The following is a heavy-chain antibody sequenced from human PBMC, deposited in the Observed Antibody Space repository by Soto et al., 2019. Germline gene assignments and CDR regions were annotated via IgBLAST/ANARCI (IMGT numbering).Heavy chain of an antibody. V-gene: IGHV4-31*03. CDR1: GGSISSGGYY. Sequence: SETLSLTCTVSGGSISSGGYYWSWIRQHPGKGLEWIGYIYYSGSTYYNPSLKSRVTISVDTSKNQFSLKLSSVTAADTAVYYCARVWALPHDAFDIWGQGTMVTVSS. D-gene: IGHD3-16*01. CDR2: IYYSGST. J-gene: IGHJ3*02. CDR3: ARVWALPHDAFDI.